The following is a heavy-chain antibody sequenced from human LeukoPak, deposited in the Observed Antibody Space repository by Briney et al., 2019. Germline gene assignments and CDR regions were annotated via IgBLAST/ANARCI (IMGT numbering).Heavy chain of an antibody. CDR1: GGSISSSSYY. J-gene: IGHJ6*02. CDR3: ARLPPDIAVADPYYYYGMDV. CDR2: SYYSGST. Sequence: SETLSLTCTVSGGSISSSSYYWGWIRQPPGKGLEWIGSSYYSGSTYYNPSLKSRVTISVDTSKNQFSLKLSSVTAADTAVYYCARLPPDIAVADPYYYYGMDVWGQGTTVTVSS. D-gene: IGHD6-19*01. V-gene: IGHV4-39*01.